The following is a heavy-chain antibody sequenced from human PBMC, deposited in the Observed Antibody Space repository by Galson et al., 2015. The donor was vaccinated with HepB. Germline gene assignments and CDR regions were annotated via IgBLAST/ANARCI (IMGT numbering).Heavy chain of an antibody. J-gene: IGHJ5*02. Sequence: SLRLSCAASGFTFSSYAMSWVRQAPGKGLEWVSAISGSGGSTYYADSVKGRFTISRDNSKNTQYLQMNSLRAEDTAVYYCAKDPLGAMIAVAGTGWFDPWGQGTLVTVSS. CDR3: AKDPLGAMIAVAGTGWFDP. D-gene: IGHD6-19*01. V-gene: IGHV3-23*01. CDR1: GFTFSSYA. CDR2: ISGSGGST.